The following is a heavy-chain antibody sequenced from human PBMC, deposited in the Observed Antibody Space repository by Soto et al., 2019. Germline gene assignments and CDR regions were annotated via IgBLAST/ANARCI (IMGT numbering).Heavy chain of an antibody. V-gene: IGHV3-13*05. Sequence: EVQLVESGGGLVQPGGSLRLSCEASGFTFRNYDMHWVRQGTGKGLERVSGISAAGDPDYADSVEGRFTISRENAQNSFFLQMNSLSVGDTAVYYCARTDRDVYGLDVWGQGTTVIVSS. J-gene: IGHJ6*02. CDR3: ARTDRDVYGLDV. CDR2: ISAAGDP. CDR1: GFTFRNYD.